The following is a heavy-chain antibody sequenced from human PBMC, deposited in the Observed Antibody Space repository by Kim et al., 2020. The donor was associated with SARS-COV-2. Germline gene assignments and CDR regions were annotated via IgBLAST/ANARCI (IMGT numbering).Heavy chain of an antibody. D-gene: IGHD3-22*01. J-gene: IGHJ4*02. Sequence: TQQMHWLQQAPEQGLERMGIINPSGGSTSCAKNFQGRVTMTRDTSTSIVYMELSSLRSEDTAVYYCARSSLSGYDSSGRPPFDYWGQGTLAT. CDR3: ARSSLSGYDSSGRPPFDY. V-gene: IGHV1-46*01. CDR1: TQQ. CDR2: INPSGGST.